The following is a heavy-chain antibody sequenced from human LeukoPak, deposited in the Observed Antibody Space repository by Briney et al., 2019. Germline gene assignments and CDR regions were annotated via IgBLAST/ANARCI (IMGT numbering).Heavy chain of an antibody. V-gene: IGHV4-38-2*01. J-gene: IGHJ4*02. D-gene: IGHD5-18*01. CDR3: ARKGTFPDTAVDY. CDR1: GYSISSGYY. CDR2: IYHSGST. Sequence: SETLSLTCAVSGYSISSGYYWGWIRQPPGKGLEWIGSIYHSGSTYYNPSLKSRVTISVDTSKNQFSLKLSSVTAADTAVYYCARKGTFPDTAVDYWGQGTLVTVSS.